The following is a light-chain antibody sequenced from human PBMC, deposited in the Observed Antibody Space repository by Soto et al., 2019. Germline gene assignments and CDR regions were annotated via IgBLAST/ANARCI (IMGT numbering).Light chain of an antibody. J-gene: IGLJ1*01. CDR3: EAWDDSRNGHV. V-gene: IGLV1-44*01. CDR1: SSNIGTSS. CDR2: TTN. Sequence: QSVLAQPHSASGTPGQRVTISCSGSSSNIGTSSVHWFQQLPGTAPKLLISTTNQRPSGVPERFSGSKSGTSASLAISGLQSEEEADYYCEAWDDSRNGHVFGTGNKVTVL.